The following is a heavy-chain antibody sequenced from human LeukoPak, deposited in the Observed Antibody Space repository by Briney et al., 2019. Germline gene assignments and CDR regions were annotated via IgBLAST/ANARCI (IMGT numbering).Heavy chain of an antibody. V-gene: IGHV4-34*01. CDR1: GGSFSGYY. CDR3: ASNRITMVRGDDWFDP. D-gene: IGHD3-10*01. J-gene: IGHJ5*02. Sequence: SETLSLTCAVYGGSFSGYYWSWIRQPPGKGLEWIGEINHSGSTNYNPSLKSRVTISVDTSKSQFSLKLSSVTAADTAVYYCASNRITMVRGDDWFDPWGQGTLVTVSS. CDR2: INHSGST.